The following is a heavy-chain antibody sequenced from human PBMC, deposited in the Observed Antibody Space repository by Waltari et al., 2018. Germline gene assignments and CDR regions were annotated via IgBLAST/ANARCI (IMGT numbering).Heavy chain of an antibody. J-gene: IGHJ5*02. Sequence: QVQLVQSGAEVKKPGASVKVSCKASGYTFTGYYMHWARQAPGQGLEWMGWINPNSGGTNYAQKFQGRVTMTRDTSISTAYMELSRLRSDDTAVYYCAREPMGAARPWWVDPWGQGTLVTVSS. V-gene: IGHV1-2*02. CDR2: INPNSGGT. D-gene: IGHD6-6*01. CDR1: GYTFTGYY. CDR3: AREPMGAARPWWVDP.